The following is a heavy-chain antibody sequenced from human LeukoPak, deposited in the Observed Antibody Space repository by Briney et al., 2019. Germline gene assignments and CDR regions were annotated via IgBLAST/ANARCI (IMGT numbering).Heavy chain of an antibody. CDR3: GREYCISTSCYSPDY. CDR2: ISGYNGNT. Sequence: GASVKVSCKASGYTFSSYGISWVRQAPGQGLEWMGWISGYNGNTNYAQKLQGRVTVTTDTSTSTAYMELRSLRSDDTAVYYCGREYCISTSCYSPDYWGQGTLVTVSS. J-gene: IGHJ4*02. V-gene: IGHV1-18*01. CDR1: GYTFSSYG. D-gene: IGHD2-2*01.